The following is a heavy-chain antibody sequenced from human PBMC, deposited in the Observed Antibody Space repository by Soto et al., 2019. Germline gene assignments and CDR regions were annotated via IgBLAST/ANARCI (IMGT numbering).Heavy chain of an antibody. Sequence: EVQLVESGGDLVQPGGSLSLSCVASGFTFSNYWMNWVRQAPGMGLEWVAGIKEDASEKNYVDSVKGRFSISRDNAKNSLFPQLNSLRAEDTAVYYCATAIEAPFNNYDYWGQGTLVTVSS. CDR1: GFTFSNYW. CDR3: ATAIEAPFNNYDY. J-gene: IGHJ4*02. V-gene: IGHV3-7*01. CDR2: IKEDASEK.